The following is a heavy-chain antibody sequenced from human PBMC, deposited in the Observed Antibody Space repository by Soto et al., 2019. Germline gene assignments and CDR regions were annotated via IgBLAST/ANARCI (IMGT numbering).Heavy chain of an antibody. J-gene: IGHJ5*02. Sequence: QVQLVQSGAEVKKPRSSVKVSCKASGGTFSSYAISWVRQAPGQGLEWMGGIIPIFGTANYAQKFQGRVTITADKSTRTAYMELSSLRSEYTAVYYCARDSGYCSSTSCYSGWFDPWGQGTLVTVSS. V-gene: IGHV1-69*06. CDR2: IIPIFGTA. CDR1: GGTFSSYA. D-gene: IGHD2-2*02. CDR3: ARDSGYCSSTSCYSGWFDP.